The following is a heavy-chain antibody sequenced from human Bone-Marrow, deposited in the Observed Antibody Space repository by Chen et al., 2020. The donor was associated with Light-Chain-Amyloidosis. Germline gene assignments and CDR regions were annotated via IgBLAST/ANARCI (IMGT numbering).Heavy chain of an antibody. Sequence: QLQLQDAGPGLVKPSETLSHTCTVSAGSISISSYHWGWIRQPPGKGLEGIGSIYYSGSTYYNPSLKSRVTISVDTSKNQFSLKLSSVTAADTAVYYCARDWYDYVWGSYRYPFDYWGQGTLVTVSS. J-gene: IGHJ4*02. CDR3: ARDWYDYVWGSYRYPFDY. D-gene: IGHD3-16*02. CDR2: IYYSGST. CDR1: AGSISISSYH. V-gene: IGHV4-39*07.